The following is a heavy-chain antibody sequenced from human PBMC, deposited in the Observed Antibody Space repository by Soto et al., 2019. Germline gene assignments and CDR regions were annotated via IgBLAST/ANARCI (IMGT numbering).Heavy chain of an antibody. CDR3: ARVGGSVVVVAAKGDAFDI. CDR2: INPSGGST. Sequence: GASVKVSCKASGYTFTSYYMHWVRQAPGQGLEWMGIINPSGGSTSYAQKFQGRVTMTRDTSTSTVYMELSSLRSEDTAVYYCARVGGSVVVVAAKGDAFDIWGQGTMVT. CDR1: GYTFTSYY. V-gene: IGHV1-46*03. J-gene: IGHJ3*02. D-gene: IGHD2-15*01.